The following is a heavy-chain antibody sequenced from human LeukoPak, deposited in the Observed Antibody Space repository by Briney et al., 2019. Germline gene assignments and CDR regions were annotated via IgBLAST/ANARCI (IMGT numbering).Heavy chain of an antibody. Sequence: GRSLRLSCAASGFTFSSYGMHWVRQAPGKGLEWVAVIWYDGSNKYYADSVKGRFTISGDNSKNTLYLQMNSLRAEDTAVYYCATFEYSSSSRDYWGQGTLVTVSS. J-gene: IGHJ4*02. CDR2: IWYDGSNK. CDR1: GFTFSSYG. CDR3: ATFEYSSSSRDY. V-gene: IGHV3-33*01. D-gene: IGHD6-6*01.